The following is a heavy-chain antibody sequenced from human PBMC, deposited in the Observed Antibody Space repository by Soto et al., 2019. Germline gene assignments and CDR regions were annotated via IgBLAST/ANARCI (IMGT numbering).Heavy chain of an antibody. CDR1: GFTFSSHA. D-gene: IGHD2-21*01. V-gene: IGHV3-30-3*01. CDR2: ISYDGSNR. CDR3: AREYGGGTLDY. J-gene: IGHJ4*02. Sequence: GGSLRLSCAASGFTFSSHAMHWVRQAPGKGLEWVAFISYDGSNRYYADSVKGRFTISRDNSKNTVYLQMNSLRAEDTAVCYCAREYGGGTLDYWGQGALVTVSS.